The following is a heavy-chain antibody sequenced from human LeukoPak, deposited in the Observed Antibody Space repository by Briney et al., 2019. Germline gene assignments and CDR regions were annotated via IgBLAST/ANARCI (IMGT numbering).Heavy chain of an antibody. CDR3: TRGRVTMIRGVIAYFDY. CDR2: IRSKAYGGTT. V-gene: IGHV3-49*04. J-gene: IGHJ4*02. D-gene: IGHD3-10*01. CDR1: GFTFSSYA. Sequence: GGSLRLSCAASGFTFSSYAMSWVRQAPGKGLEWVGFIRSKAYGGTTEYAASVKGRFTISRDDSKSIAYLQMNSLKTEDTAVYYCTRGRVTMIRGVIAYFDYWGQGTLVTVSS.